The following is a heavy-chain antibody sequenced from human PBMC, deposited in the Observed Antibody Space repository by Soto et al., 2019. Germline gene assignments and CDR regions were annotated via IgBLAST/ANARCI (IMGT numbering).Heavy chain of an antibody. J-gene: IGHJ6*02. V-gene: IGHV3-21*01. CDR2: ISSSSSYI. CDR1: GFTFSSYS. D-gene: IGHD3-10*01. Sequence: GGSLRLSCAASGFTFSSYSMNWVRQAPGKGLEWVSSISSSSSYIYYADSVKGRFTISRDNAKNSLYLQMNSLRAEDTAVYYCARDGSAFYYYYYGMDVWGQGTTVTVSS. CDR3: ARDGSAFYYYYYGMDV.